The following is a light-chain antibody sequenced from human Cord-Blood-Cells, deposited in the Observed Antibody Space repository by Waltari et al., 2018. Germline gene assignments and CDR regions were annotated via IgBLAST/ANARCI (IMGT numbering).Light chain of an antibody. V-gene: IGLV2-14*02. J-gene: IGLJ3*02. Sequence: QSAPTQPASVSGSPGQSITISCTGTSSDVGSYNLVSWYQQHPGKAPKLMIYEGSKRPSGVSNRFSDSKSGNTASLTISGLQAEDEADYYCSSYTSSSTWVFGGGTKLTVL. CDR2: EGS. CDR1: SSDVGSYNL. CDR3: SSYTSSSTWV.